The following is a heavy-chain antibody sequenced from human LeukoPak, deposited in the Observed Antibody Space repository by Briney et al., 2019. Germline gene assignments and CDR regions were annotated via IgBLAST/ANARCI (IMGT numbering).Heavy chain of an antibody. CDR3: SKHYYGSGSYFYDAFDI. CDR1: GFTFSSYW. V-gene: IGHV3-7*03. J-gene: IGHJ3*02. Sequence: PGGSLRLSCAASGFTFSSYWMSWVRQAPGKGLEWVANIKQDGSEKYYADSVKGRFTISRDNSKNTLYLQMNRLRAEDTAVYYCSKHYYGSGSYFYDAFDIWGEGAMGTVSS. CDR2: IKQDGSEK. D-gene: IGHD3-10*01.